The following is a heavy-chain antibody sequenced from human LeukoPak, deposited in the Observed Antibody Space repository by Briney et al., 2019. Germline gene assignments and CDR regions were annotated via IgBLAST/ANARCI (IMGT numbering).Heavy chain of an antibody. J-gene: IGHJ4*02. Sequence: ASVKVSCKASGYTFTGYYMHWVRQAPGQGLEWMGRVNPNSGGTNYAQKFQGRVTMTRDTSISTAYMELSRLRSDDTAGYYCAREPPQAMVRGVGYDYWGQGTLVTVSS. V-gene: IGHV1-2*06. CDR3: AREPPQAMVRGVGYDY. D-gene: IGHD3-10*01. CDR2: VNPNSGGT. CDR1: GYTFTGYY.